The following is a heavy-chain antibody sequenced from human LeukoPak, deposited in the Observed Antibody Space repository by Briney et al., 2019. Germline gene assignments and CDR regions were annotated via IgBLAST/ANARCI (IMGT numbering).Heavy chain of an antibody. CDR2: IIPIFGTA. Sequence: SVKVSFKASGGTSSSYAISWVRQAPGQGLEWMGGIIPIFGTANYAQKFQGRVTITADESTSTAYMELSSLRSEDTAVYYCARDPNYGDYVRFDPWGQGTLVTVSS. CDR1: GGTSSSYA. V-gene: IGHV1-69*13. J-gene: IGHJ5*02. D-gene: IGHD4-17*01. CDR3: ARDPNYGDYVRFDP.